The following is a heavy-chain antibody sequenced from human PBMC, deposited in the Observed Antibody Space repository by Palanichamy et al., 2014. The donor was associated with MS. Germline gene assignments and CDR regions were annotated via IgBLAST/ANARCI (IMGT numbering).Heavy chain of an antibody. Sequence: QVQLVQSGAEVKKPGASVKVSCKASGYTFTSYDISWVRQAPGQGPEWMGWISPYNGNTHYAQKLQGRVTMTTDTSTSTAYMELRSLRSDDTAVYYCARRYDFWSGYPNDYWGQGTLVTVSS. D-gene: IGHD3-3*01. CDR3: ARRYDFWSGYPNDY. CDR2: ISPYNGNT. V-gene: IGHV1-18*01. J-gene: IGHJ4*02. CDR1: GYTFTSYD.